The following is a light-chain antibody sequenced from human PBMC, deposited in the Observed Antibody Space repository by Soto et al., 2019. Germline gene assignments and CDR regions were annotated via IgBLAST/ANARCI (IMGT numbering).Light chain of an antibody. CDR1: RSNIGAGYD. CDR3: QSYDNSLSGSRV. J-gene: IGLJ3*02. V-gene: IGLV1-40*01. CDR2: GTN. Sequence: QSVLTQPPSVSGAPGQRVTISCTGSRSNIGAGYDVHWYQQLPGTAPKLLIYGTNTRPSGVPDRFSGSKSGMSASLAITALQAADAANYYCQSYDNSLSGSRVFGGGTKVTV.